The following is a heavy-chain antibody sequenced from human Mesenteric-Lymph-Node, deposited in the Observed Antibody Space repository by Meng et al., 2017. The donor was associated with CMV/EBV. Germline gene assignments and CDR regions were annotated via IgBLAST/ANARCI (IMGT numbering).Heavy chain of an antibody. CDR1: GGSISSSSYY. J-gene: IGHJ5*02. CDR2: IYYSGST. V-gene: IGHV4-39*01. Sequence: QRHLQDPAPGLVKPPETLSLTCTVSGGSISSSSYYWGWSRQPPGKGLEWIGSIYYSGSTYYNPSLKSRVTISVDTSKNQFSLKLSSVTAADTAVYYCARPHYYGSGSAPWFDPWGQGTLVTVS. D-gene: IGHD3-10*01. CDR3: ARPHYYGSGSAPWFDP.